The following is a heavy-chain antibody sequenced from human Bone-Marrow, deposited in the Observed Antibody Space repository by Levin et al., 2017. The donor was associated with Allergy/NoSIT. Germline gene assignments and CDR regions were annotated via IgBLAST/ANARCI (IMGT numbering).Heavy chain of an antibody. V-gene: IGHV1-46*01. Sequence: GESLKISCEASRHSFSSYYIHWLRQAPGQGPEWMGFISPNGGDTTYAQKFQGRVSMTMDTSTTAFYMDLPSLESDDTAVYYCVLVDTSGYVFQHWGQGTLVTVSS. CDR2: ISPNGGDT. CDR3: VLVDTSGYVFQH. J-gene: IGHJ1*01. D-gene: IGHD3-22*01. CDR1: RHSFSSYY.